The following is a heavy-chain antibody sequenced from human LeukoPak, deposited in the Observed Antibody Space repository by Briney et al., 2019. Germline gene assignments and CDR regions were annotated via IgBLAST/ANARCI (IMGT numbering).Heavy chain of an antibody. CDR3: ARHPDYYYYGMDV. Sequence: SETLSLTCTVSGGSISSYYWSWIRQPPGKGLEWIGYIYYSGSTNYNPSLKSRVTISVDTSKNQFSLKLTSVTAADTAVYYCARHPDYYYYGMDVWGQGTTVTVSS. CDR2: IYYSGST. V-gene: IGHV4-59*08. J-gene: IGHJ6*02. CDR1: GGSISSYY.